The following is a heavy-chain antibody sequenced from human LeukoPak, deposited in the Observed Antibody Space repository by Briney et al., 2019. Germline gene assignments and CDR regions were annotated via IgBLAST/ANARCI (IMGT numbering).Heavy chain of an antibody. Sequence: SETLSLTCAVYGGSFSGYYWSWIRQPPGKGLEWIGEINHSGSTNYNPSLKSRVTISVDTSKNQSSLKPSSVTAADTAVYYCARDWVRAGDHYDILTGNTTNWFDPWGQGTLVTVSS. D-gene: IGHD3-9*01. CDR3: ARDWVRAGDHYDILTGNTTNWFDP. CDR1: GGSFSGYY. CDR2: INHSGST. J-gene: IGHJ5*02. V-gene: IGHV4-34*01.